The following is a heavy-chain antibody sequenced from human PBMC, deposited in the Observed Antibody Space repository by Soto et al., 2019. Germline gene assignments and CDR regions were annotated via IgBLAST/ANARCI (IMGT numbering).Heavy chain of an antibody. J-gene: IGHJ4*02. CDR2: INHSGST. V-gene: IGHV4-34*01. D-gene: IGHD5-18*01. Sequence: SETLSLTCAVYGGSFSGYYWSWIRQPPGKGLEWIGEINHSGSTNYNPSLKSRVTISVDTSKNQFSLKLSSVTAADTAVYYCARGIQLWLFDYWGQGTLVTVSS. CDR3: ARGIQLWLFDY. CDR1: GGSFSGYY.